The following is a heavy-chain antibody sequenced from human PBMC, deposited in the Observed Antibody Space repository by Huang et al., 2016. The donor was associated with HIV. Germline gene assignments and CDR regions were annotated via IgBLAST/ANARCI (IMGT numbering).Heavy chain of an antibody. Sequence: QLQLQESGPGLVKPSETLSLTCIVSGGSISSSSYYWGWIRQPPGKGLEWIGSIYYSGSTCYNPSLKGRVTIAVDTSKNQFSLKLGSVTAADTAVYYCARGDMYSSSWYVYYYGMDVWGQGTTVTVSS. CDR1: GGSISSSSYY. CDR2: IYYSGST. CDR3: ARGDMYSSSWYVYYYGMDV. V-gene: IGHV4-39*01. J-gene: IGHJ6*02. D-gene: IGHD6-13*01.